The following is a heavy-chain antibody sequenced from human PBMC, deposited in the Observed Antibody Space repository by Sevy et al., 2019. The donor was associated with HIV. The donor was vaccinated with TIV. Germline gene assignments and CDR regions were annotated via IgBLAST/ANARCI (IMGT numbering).Heavy chain of an antibody. V-gene: IGHV3-30*04. Sequence: GGSLRLSCAASGFTFSSYAMHWVRQAPGKGLEWVAVISYDGSNKYYADSVKGRFTISRDNSKNTLYLQMNSLRAEDXXXXXXXXXXXXXXXXXXNYFDYWGQGTLVTVSS. J-gene: IGHJ4*02. CDR3: XXXXXXXXXXXXNYFDY. CDR2: ISYDGSNK. CDR1: GFTFSSYA.